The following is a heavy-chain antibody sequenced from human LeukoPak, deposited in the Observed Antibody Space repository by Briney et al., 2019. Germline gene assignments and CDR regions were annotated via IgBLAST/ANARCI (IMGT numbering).Heavy chain of an antibody. CDR3: AKAGRDCSGVSCYNYGMDV. CDR2: ISSDGNDK. D-gene: IGHD2-15*01. Sequence: GRSLRLSCAVSGFTFSTCGMHWVRQAPGKGLEWVAVISSDGNDKYYAVSVKGRFTISRDNSKNTLYLQMNSLRAEDTAVYYCAKAGRDCSGVSCYNYGMDVWGQGTTVTVSS. J-gene: IGHJ6*02. CDR1: GFTFSTCG. V-gene: IGHV3-30*18.